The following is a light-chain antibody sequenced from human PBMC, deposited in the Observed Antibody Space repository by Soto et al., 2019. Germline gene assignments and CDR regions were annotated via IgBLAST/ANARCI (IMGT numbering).Light chain of an antibody. V-gene: IGKV3-20*01. Sequence: EVVLTQSPGTLSLSPGERATLSCRASQSVSSSFLAWYQQKPGQAPRLLIHAASTGATGIPARFRGSGSGTDFTLTIISLEPEDAAVYFCHQYADSPQTFGQGTKVEIK. CDR2: AAS. J-gene: IGKJ2*01. CDR3: HQYADSPQT. CDR1: QSVSSSF.